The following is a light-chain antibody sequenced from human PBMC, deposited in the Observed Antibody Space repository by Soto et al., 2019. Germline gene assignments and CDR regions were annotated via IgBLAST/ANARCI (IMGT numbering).Light chain of an antibody. CDR2: AAS. V-gene: IGKV1-27*01. CDR1: QGIAPY. CDR3: QKYNSAPLT. Sequence: DVQMTQSPSSLSASVGDRVTITCRASQGIAPYLAWFQQKPGKVPKLLIYAASTLQSGDPSRFSASGSGTDFTLTISSLQREDVATYYCQKYNSAPLTFGGGTKVEIK. J-gene: IGKJ4*01.